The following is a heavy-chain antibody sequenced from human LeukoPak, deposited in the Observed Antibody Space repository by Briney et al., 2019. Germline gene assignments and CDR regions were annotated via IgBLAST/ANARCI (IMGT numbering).Heavy chain of an antibody. CDR3: ATRSIYYYYGMDV. CDR1: GGSISSYY. Sequence: PSETLSLTCTVSGGSISSYYWSWIRQPPGKGLEWIGYIYYSGSTNYNPSLKSRVTISIDTSKNQFSLKLSSVTAADTAVYYCATRSIYYYYGMDVWGQGTTVTVSS. CDR2: IYYSGST. J-gene: IGHJ6*02. D-gene: IGHD3-9*01. V-gene: IGHV4-59*08.